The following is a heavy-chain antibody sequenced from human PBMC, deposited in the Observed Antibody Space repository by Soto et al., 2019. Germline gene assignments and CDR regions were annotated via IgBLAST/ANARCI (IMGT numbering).Heavy chain of an antibody. J-gene: IGHJ1*01. CDR2: INAGNGNT. D-gene: IGHD3-10*01. CDR1: GYTFTSYA. Sequence: ASVKVSCKASGYTFTSYAMHWVRQAPGQRLEWMGWINAGNGNTKYSQKFQGRVTITRDTSASTAYMELSSLRSEDTAVYYCAGQLGRGVRGVTLLWGQATLVTVSS. V-gene: IGHV1-3*01. CDR3: AGQLGRGVRGVTLL.